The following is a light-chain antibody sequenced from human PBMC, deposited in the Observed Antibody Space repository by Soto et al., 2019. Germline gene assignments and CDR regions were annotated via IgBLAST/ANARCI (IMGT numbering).Light chain of an antibody. Sequence: EIVMTQSPATLSVSPGERATLSCRASQSVSSKLAGYQQKPGQAPRLLIYGASTRATGVPARFSGSGSGTEFTLTISSLQSEDFAVYYWQQYNSWPLYTFGQGTKLELK. CDR1: QSVSSK. CDR2: GAS. CDR3: QQYNSWPLYT. V-gene: IGKV3-15*01. J-gene: IGKJ2*01.